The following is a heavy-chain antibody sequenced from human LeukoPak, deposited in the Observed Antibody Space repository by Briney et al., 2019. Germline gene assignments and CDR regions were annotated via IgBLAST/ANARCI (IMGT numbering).Heavy chain of an antibody. CDR3: ARTTEGGYTYDYFYYYYMDV. CDR1: GGSISSYH. J-gene: IGHJ6*03. CDR2: INYSGST. V-gene: IGHV4-59*01. D-gene: IGHD5-18*01. Sequence: SETLSLTCTVSGGSISSYHWSWIRQTPGRGLEWIGYINYSGSTNYRPSLKSRVTMSVDTSKNQLSLNLSSVTAADTAVYYCARTTEGGYTYDYFYYYYMDVWGKGTTVTISS.